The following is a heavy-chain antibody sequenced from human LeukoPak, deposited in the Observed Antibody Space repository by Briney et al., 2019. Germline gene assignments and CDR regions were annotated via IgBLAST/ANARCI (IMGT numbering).Heavy chain of an antibody. CDR2: IYYSGST. D-gene: IGHD3-10*01. V-gene: IGHV4-39*07. CDR1: GGCISSSSYY. Sequence: SETLSLTCTVSGGCISSSSYYWGWIRQPPGKGLERIGSIYYSGSTYYNPSLKSRVTISVDTSKNQFSLKLSSVTAADTAVYYCARMLLWFGELPDAFDIWGQGTMVTVSS. J-gene: IGHJ3*02. CDR3: ARMLLWFGELPDAFDI.